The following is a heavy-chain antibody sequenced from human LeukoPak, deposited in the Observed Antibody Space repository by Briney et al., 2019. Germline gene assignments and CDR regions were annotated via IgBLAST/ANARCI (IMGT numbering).Heavy chain of an antibody. CDR2: ISYDGSNK. J-gene: IGHJ4*02. CDR1: GFTFSSYG. Sequence: PGGSLRLSCAASGFTFSSYGMHWVRQAPGKGLEWVAVISYDGSNKYYADSAKGRFTISRDNSKNTLYLQMNSLRAEDTAVYYCAKDRRGIAVAGTIDYWGQGTLVTVSS. D-gene: IGHD6-19*01. CDR3: AKDRRGIAVAGTIDY. V-gene: IGHV3-30*18.